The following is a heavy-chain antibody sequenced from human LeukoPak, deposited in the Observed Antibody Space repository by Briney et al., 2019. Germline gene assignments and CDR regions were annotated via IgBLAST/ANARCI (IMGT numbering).Heavy chain of an antibody. V-gene: IGHV1-2*02. CDR3: ATGAYDSSLGAFDI. Sequence: ASVKVSCKASGYIFTGYYMHWVRQAPGQGLEWMGWINPNSGDTNYAQKFQGRVTMTRDTSISTAYMELSRLRSDDTAVYYCATGAYDSSLGAFDIWGQGTMVTVSS. J-gene: IGHJ3*02. CDR2: INPNSGDT. D-gene: IGHD3-22*01. CDR1: GYIFTGYY.